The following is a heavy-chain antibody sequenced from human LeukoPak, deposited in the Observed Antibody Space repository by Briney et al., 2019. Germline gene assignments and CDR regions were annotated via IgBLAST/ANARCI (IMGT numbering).Heavy chain of an antibody. V-gene: IGHV3-7*01. CDR1: GFTFSTYW. J-gene: IGHJ4*02. D-gene: IGHD5-18*01. CDR2: IKQDGGEK. CDR3: ARGGGRGYSSGKSDY. Sequence: GGSLRLSCAASGFTFSTYWMSWVRQAPGKGLEWVANIKQDGGEKYYVDSVKGRFTISRDNSKNSLYLQVNSLRAEDTAVYYCARGGGRGYSSGKSDYWGQGTLVTVSS.